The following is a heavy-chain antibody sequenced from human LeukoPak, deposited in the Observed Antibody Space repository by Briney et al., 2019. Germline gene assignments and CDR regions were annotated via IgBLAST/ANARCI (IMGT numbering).Heavy chain of an antibody. J-gene: IGHJ6*03. Sequence: SETLSLTCTVSGASISNNNYYWGWIRQPPGKGLEWIGNIYYSGSTYYNPSLKSRVTISVDTSKNQFSLKLSSVTAADTAVYYCARVPQSSIYYYYYMDVWGKGTTVTVSS. CDR3: ARVPQSSIYYYYYMDV. V-gene: IGHV4-39*07. CDR2: IYYSGST. D-gene: IGHD6-13*01. CDR1: GASISNNNYY.